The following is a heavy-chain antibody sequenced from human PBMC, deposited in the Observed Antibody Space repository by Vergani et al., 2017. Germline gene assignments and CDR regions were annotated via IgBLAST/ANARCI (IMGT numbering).Heavy chain of an antibody. D-gene: IGHD3-3*01. CDR2: IKPDGSEK. Sequence: EVQLVESGGGLVQPGGSLRLSCAASGFTFSSYWMSWVRQAPGKGLEWVANIKPDGSEKYYVDSVKGRFTISRDTAKNSLYLQMNSLRAEDTAVYYCARDAADYDFWRGYSGQGWFDPWGQGTLVTVSS. J-gene: IGHJ5*02. CDR1: GFTFSSYW. V-gene: IGHV3-7*01. CDR3: ARDAADYDFWRGYSGQGWFDP.